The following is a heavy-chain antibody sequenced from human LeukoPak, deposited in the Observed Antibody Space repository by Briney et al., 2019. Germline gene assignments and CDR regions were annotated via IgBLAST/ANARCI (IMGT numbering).Heavy chain of an antibody. CDR1: GFTFSSYW. V-gene: IGHV3-7*04. J-gene: IGHJ4*02. CDR3: ARALRYFDWLLLGNPYYFDY. Sequence: GGSLRLSCAASGFTFSSYWMSWVRQAPEKGLEWVANIKQDGSEKYYVDSVKGRFTISRDNAKNSLYLQMNSLRAEDTAVYYCARALRYFDWLLLGNPYYFDYWGQGTLVTVSS. CDR2: IKQDGSEK. D-gene: IGHD3-9*01.